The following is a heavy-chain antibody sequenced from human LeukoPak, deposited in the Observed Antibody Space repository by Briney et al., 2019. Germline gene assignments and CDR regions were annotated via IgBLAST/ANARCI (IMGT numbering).Heavy chain of an antibody. J-gene: IGHJ3*01. CDR2: ISGSGGTT. CDR3: AKDPNGDYIGAFDF. CDR1: GFTFTTYT. D-gene: IGHD4-17*01. V-gene: IGHV3-23*01. Sequence: GGSLRLSCAASGFTFTTYTMSWVRQAPGKGLAWVSAISGSGGTTYYADSVKGRFTISRDNSKNMLYLQMSSLRAEDAAVYYCAKDPNGDYIGAFDFWGQGTMVTVSS.